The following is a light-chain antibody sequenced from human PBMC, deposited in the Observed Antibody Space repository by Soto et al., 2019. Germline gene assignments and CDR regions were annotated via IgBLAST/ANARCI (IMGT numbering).Light chain of an antibody. CDR2: LDSDGSH. CDR3: KTWAPGPDGV. J-gene: IGLJ3*02. Sequence: QSVLTQSPSASASLGASVKLTCTLSSGHSTYAIAWHQQQPEKGPRYLMKLDSDGSHSKGDGIPDRFSGSSSGAERYLTIPSLQSEDEADYYCKTWAPGPDGVFGGGTKLTV. V-gene: IGLV4-69*01. CDR1: SGHSTYA.